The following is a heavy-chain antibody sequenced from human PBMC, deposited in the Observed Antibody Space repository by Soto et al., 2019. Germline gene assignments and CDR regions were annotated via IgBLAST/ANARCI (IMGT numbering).Heavy chain of an antibody. D-gene: IGHD5-18*01. CDR2: IYYSGST. CDR3: AREAYSYGYPIYYFDY. CDR1: GGSISSGDYY. J-gene: IGHJ4*02. V-gene: IGHV4-30-4*01. Sequence: QVQLQESGPGLVKPSQTLSLTCTVSGGSISSGDYYWSWIRQPPGKGLEWIGYIYYSGSTYYNPSLKSRVTISVDTSKNQFSLKLSSVTAADTAVYYCAREAYSYGYPIYYFDYWGQGTLVTVSS.